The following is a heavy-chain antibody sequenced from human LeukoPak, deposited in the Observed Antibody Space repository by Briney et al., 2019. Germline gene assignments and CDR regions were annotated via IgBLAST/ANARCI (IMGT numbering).Heavy chain of an antibody. Sequence: PSETLSLTCTVSGGSTSSSNYYWGWIRQPPGKGLEWIGGIHYSGNTYYNPSLKSRVTISVDTSKNQFSLKLSSVTAADTAVYYCARTSIAARRANAFDIWGQGTMVTVSS. CDR1: GGSTSSSNYY. D-gene: IGHD6-6*01. V-gene: IGHV4-39*07. J-gene: IGHJ3*02. CDR2: IHYSGNT. CDR3: ARTSIAARRANAFDI.